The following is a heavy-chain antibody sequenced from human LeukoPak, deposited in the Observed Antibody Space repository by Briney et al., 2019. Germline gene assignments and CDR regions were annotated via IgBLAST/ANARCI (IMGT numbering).Heavy chain of an antibody. CDR2: INPSGGST. CDR1: GYTFTSYY. Sequence: ASVKVSCKASGYTFTSYYMHWVRQAPGQALEWMGIINPSGGSTSHAQNFQGRVTMTWDTPTSTVYMELSSLRPEDTAVYYCARAEWAVAGPRFDYWGQGTLVTVSS. CDR3: ARAEWAVAGPRFDY. J-gene: IGHJ4*02. V-gene: IGHV1-46*01. D-gene: IGHD6-19*01.